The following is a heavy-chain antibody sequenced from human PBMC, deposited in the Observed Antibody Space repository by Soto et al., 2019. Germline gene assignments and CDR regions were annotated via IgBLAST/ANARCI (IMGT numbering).Heavy chain of an antibody. CDR2: IWYDGSNK. D-gene: IGHD1-1*01. CDR1: GFTFSSYG. Sequence: SGGSLRLSCAASGFTFSSYGMHWVRQAPGKGLEWVAVIWYDGSNKYYADSVKGRFTISRDNSKNTLYLQMNSLRAEDTAVYYCARDGTTGTTDAFDIWGQGTMVTVSS. CDR3: ARDGTTGTTDAFDI. V-gene: IGHV3-33*01. J-gene: IGHJ3*02.